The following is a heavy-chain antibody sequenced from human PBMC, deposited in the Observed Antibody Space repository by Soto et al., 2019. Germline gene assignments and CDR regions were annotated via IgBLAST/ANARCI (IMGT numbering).Heavy chain of an antibody. CDR2: IYYSGSN. D-gene: IGHD2-21*02. V-gene: IGHV4-39*01. CDR1: GDYISNSSYY. Sequence: LSVPCSLTGDYISNSSYYWGWIRQPPGKGLEWIGSIYYSGSNYNNPSLNSRVSMSVATSKAQFSLKLRYVTAADTALYSCERQRTSLVTQAYFDSWGQGSLVTVYS. CDR3: ERQRTSLVTQAYFDS. J-gene: IGHJ4*02.